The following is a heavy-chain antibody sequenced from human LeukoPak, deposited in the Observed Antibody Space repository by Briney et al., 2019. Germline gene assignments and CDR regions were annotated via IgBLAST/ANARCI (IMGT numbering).Heavy chain of an antibody. CDR1: GVSINSGAYS. CDR3: ASHCGGDCYSDAFDI. Sequence: SETLSLTCAVSGVSINSGAYSWNWIRQPSGKGLEWIGYIYHSGSTNYNPSLKSRVTISVDTSKNQFSLKLSSVTAADTAVYYCASHCGGDCYSDAFDIWGQGTMVTVSS. D-gene: IGHD2-21*02. V-gene: IGHV4-30-2*02. CDR2: IYHSGST. J-gene: IGHJ3*02.